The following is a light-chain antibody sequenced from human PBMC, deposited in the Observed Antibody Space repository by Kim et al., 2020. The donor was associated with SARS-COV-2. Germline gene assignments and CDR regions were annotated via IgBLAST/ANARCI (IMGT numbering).Light chain of an antibody. CDR3: LQHSTYPIT. CDR2: GAS. V-gene: IGKV1-17*01. Sequence: DIQMTQSTSYLSASVGDRVTITCRASQDIRNDLGWYQQNPGRAPKRLIYGASSLQSGVPSRFSGSGSGTEFTLTISSVQPEDFATYFCLQHSTYPITFGQGTRWRL. CDR1: QDIRND. J-gene: IGKJ5*01.